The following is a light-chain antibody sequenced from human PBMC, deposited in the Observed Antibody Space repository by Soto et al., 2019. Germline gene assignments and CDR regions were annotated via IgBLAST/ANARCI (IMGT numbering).Light chain of an antibody. CDR3: QQYYRWPQT. CDR2: AAS. J-gene: IGKJ1*01. V-gene: IGKV3-15*01. CDR1: QSLSFN. Sequence: EIVMTQSPATLSVSPGDRATLSCRASQSLSFNLAWYQQKPGQAPRLLIYAASTRATGIPARFSGSGSGTEFTLTISSLQSEDFAVYYCQQYYRWPQTFGQGTKVEIK.